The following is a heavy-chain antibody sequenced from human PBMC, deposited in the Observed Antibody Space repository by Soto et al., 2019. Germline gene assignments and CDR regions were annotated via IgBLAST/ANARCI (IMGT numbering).Heavy chain of an antibody. CDR3: AMVDNYFPPTTQDV. D-gene: IGHD5-12*01. CDR1: GYIFVNYG. CDR2: ISPDTGNT. V-gene: IGHV1-18*01. J-gene: IGHJ6*02. Sequence: QVQLVQSGDEVKKPGASVKVSCKASGYIFVNYGIAWVRQAPGQGLEWMGWISPDTGNTHSASKVQGRLHITTDTSTSTADMDLASLTSDDTAVYYSAMVDNYFPPTTQDVWGQGTTVTVSS.